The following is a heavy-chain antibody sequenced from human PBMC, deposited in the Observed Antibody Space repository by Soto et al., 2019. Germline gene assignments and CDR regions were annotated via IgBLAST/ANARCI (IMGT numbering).Heavy chain of an antibody. CDR3: AREAGPDRWFDP. D-gene: IGHD6-19*01. CDR2: ISTSGTT. CDR1: GASISSYF. J-gene: IGHJ5*02. Sequence: QVQLQESGPGLVEPSETLSLTCTVSGASISSYFWTWIRQLAGKGLDWIGRISTSGTTNYNPSLKSRVTMAVDTAKNHFSLNLGPVTAAGTAVYYCAREAGPDRWFDPWGQGTLVTVSS. V-gene: IGHV4-4*07.